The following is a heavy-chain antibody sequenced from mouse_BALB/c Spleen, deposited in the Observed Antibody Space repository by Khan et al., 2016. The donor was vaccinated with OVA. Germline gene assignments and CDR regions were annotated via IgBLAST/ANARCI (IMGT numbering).Heavy chain of an antibody. Sequence: VQLQQSGPGLVKPSQSLSLTCTVTGYSITSEYAWNWIRQFPENKLEWMGYINYSGNTRFNPSLKSRTSITRDTSKNQFFLQLNSVTTEDTATYYCARKDYYDYDPFPYWGQGTLVTVSA. J-gene: IGHJ3*01. V-gene: IGHV3-2*02. CDR1: GYSITSEYA. D-gene: IGHD2-4*01. CDR3: ARKDYYDYDPFPY. CDR2: INYSGNT.